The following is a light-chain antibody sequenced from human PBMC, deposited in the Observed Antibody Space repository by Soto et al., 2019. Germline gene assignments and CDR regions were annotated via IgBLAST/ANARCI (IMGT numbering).Light chain of an antibody. V-gene: IGKV3-20*01. Sequence: EIVLAQSQGTLSLSPVERACLXCRASRSVGAYLAWYQQSPGLAPRLLVYGASSRATGIPDRFSGSGSGTDFTLTISRLEPEDSAVYYCQQYVSVPLTFGGGTKVDIK. J-gene: IGKJ4*01. CDR2: GAS. CDR1: RSVGAY. CDR3: QQYVSVPLT.